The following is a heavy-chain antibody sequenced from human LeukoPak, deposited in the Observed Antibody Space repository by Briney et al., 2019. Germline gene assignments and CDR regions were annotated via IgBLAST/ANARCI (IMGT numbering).Heavy chain of an antibody. CDR3: ARESLIAAGYGMDV. J-gene: IGHJ6*02. Sequence: GGSLRLSCAASGFTFSSYTMHWVRQAPGKGLEWVAVISYDGSNKYYADSVKGRFTISRDNSKNTLYLQMNSPRAEDTAVYYCARESLIAAGYGMDVWGQGTTVTVSS. CDR1: GFTFSSYT. D-gene: IGHD6-25*01. CDR2: ISYDGSNK. V-gene: IGHV3-30-3*01.